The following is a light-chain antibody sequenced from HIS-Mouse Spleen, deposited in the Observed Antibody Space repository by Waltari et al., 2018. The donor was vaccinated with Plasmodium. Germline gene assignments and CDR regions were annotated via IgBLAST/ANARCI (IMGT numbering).Light chain of an antibody. V-gene: IGKV3-15*01. CDR3: QQYNNWSFT. CDR2: GAS. Sequence: EIVLTQSPATLSVSQGERATLSCRASQSVSSNLAWYQQKPGQAPRLLIYGASTRATGIPARFSGSGSGTEFTLTISSLQSEDFVVYYCQQYNNWSFTFGPGTKVDIK. CDR1: QSVSSN. J-gene: IGKJ3*01.